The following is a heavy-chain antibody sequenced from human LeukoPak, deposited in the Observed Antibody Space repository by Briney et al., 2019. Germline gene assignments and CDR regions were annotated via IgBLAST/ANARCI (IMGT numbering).Heavy chain of an antibody. Sequence: GGSLRLSCAASGFTFSSYAMHWVRQAPGKGLEGVAVISYDGSNKYYADSVKGRFTISRDNSKNTLYLQMNSLRAEDTAVYYCAREAPEYYDSSGYHDHGGQGTLVTVSS. CDR3: AREAPEYYDSSGYHDH. J-gene: IGHJ4*02. CDR2: ISYDGSNK. D-gene: IGHD3-22*01. CDR1: GFTFSSYA. V-gene: IGHV3-30-3*01.